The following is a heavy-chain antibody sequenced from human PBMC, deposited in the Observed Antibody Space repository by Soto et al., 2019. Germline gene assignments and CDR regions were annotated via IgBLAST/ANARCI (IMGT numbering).Heavy chain of an antibody. J-gene: IGHJ5*02. Sequence: KPSETLSLTCAVSGDSISGGAWWSCVRQSPGKGLQWVGETYHSGNTSNNPSLKGRVTMSVDKSNNQFSLNLMSVTAAVTATYYCARESRSGCSSTDCYMSWGRGALVTVSS. CDR1: GDSISGGAW. V-gene: IGHV4-4*02. D-gene: IGHD2-2*01. CDR3: ARESRSGCSSTDCYMS. CDR2: TYHSGNT.